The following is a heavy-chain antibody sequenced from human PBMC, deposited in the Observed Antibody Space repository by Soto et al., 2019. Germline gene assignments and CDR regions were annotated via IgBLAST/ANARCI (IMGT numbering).Heavy chain of an antibody. D-gene: IGHD2-21*01. Sequence: QVQLQQWGAGLLKSSETLSLTCAVYGGSFSGYYWSWIRQPPGKGLEWIGEINHSGSTNYNPSLKRRVTISVDTAKIQFSLKRSSVTAADPAVYYCARGVGIDPLDYWGQGTLVTVSS. CDR1: GGSFSGYY. V-gene: IGHV4-34*01. CDR2: INHSGST. J-gene: IGHJ4*02. CDR3: ARGVGIDPLDY.